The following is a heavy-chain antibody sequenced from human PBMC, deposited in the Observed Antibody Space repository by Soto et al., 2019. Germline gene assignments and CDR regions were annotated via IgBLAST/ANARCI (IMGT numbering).Heavy chain of an antibody. Sequence: QVQLVESGGGVVQPGRSLRLSCAAYGFTFSRFGMHWVRQAPGKGLEWVAGISYDGSNRFYADSVKGRFTISRDNSKNTLYLQMNSLRPEDTAVYYCAKDLYGSETYTYYCGMDVWGQGTTVTVSS. J-gene: IGHJ6*02. CDR1: GFTFSRFG. CDR3: AKDLYGSETYTYYCGMDV. CDR2: ISYDGSNR. D-gene: IGHD3-10*01. V-gene: IGHV3-30*18.